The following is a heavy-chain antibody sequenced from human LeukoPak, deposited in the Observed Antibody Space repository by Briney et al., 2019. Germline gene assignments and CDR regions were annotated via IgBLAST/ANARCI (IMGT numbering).Heavy chain of an antibody. V-gene: IGHV4-39*07. CDR2: IYYSGST. Sequence: SETLSLTCTVSGVSISSSSYYWGWIRQPPGKGLEWIGSIYYSGSTYYNPSLKSRVTISVDTSKNQFSLKLSSVTAADTAVYYCARAPAVTYFDYWGQGTLVTVSS. CDR1: GVSISSSSYY. D-gene: IGHD2-21*02. J-gene: IGHJ4*02. CDR3: ARAPAVTYFDY.